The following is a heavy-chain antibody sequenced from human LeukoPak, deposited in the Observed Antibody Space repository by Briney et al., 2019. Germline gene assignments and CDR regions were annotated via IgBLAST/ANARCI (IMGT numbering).Heavy chain of an antibody. CDR3: ARDKSTDFWSSMDV. CDR1: GFTFSDYY. J-gene: IGHJ6*02. Sequence: PGGSLRLSCAASGFTFSDYYMSWIRQAPGKGLEWVSYISSSGSTIYYADSVKGRFTISRDNAKNSLYLQMNSLRAEDTAVYYCARDKSTDFWSSMDVWGQGTTVTVSS. CDR2: ISSSGSTI. D-gene: IGHD3-3*01. V-gene: IGHV3-11*01.